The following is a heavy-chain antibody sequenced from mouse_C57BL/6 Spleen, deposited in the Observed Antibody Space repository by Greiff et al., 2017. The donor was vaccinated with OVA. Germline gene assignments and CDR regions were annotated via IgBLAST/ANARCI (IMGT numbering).Heavy chain of an antibody. CDR1: GYTFTSYW. D-gene: IGHD2-4*01. CDR2: IYPGSGST. V-gene: IGHV1-55*01. J-gene: IGHJ1*03. Sequence: QVQLKQPGAELVKPGASVKMSCKASGYTFTSYWITWVKQRPGQGLEWIGDIYPGSGSTNYNEKFKSKATLTVDTSSSTAYMQLSSLTSEDSAVYYGARGPSIYYDYDGYFDVWGTGTTVTVSS. CDR3: ARGPSIYYDYDGYFDV.